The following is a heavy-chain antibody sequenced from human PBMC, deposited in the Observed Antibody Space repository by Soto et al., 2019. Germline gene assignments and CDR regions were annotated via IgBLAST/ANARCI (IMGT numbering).Heavy chain of an antibody. D-gene: IGHD2-8*02. Sequence: QVQLVESGGGVVQPGRSLRLSCAASGFTFTSYGMHWVRQAPGKGLEWVAVIWYDDSNKYYGDYVKGRFTISRDNPKNALYLQMRSLRVEDTAIYYCERDLRYCTAGLCYHMWGFDYWGQGTLVTVSS. CDR1: GFTFTSYG. J-gene: IGHJ4*02. CDR3: ERDLRYCTAGLCYHMWGFDY. CDR2: IWYDDSNK. V-gene: IGHV3-33*01.